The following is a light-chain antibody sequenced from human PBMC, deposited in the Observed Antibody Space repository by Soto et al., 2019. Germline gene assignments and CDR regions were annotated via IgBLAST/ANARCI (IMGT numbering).Light chain of an antibody. V-gene: IGLV1-44*01. CDR2: SNN. CDR3: AAWHDSLNGPV. J-gene: IGLJ2*01. CDR1: SSNIGSHT. Sequence: QSVLTQPPSASWTPGQRVTISCSGGSSNIGSHTVNWYQHLPGTAPKLLIYSNNQRPSGVPDRFSGSVSGTSASLAISGFQSEDEADYYCAAWHDSLNGPVFGGGTKLTVL.